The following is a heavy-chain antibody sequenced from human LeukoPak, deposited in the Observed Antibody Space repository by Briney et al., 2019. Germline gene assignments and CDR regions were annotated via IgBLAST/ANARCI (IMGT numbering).Heavy chain of an antibody. CDR1: GGTFSSYA. CDR3: ARVDTVNYYYYMDV. CDR2: ISTFNGHT. J-gene: IGHJ6*03. D-gene: IGHD5-18*01. V-gene: IGHV1-18*01. Sequence: ASVKVSCKASGGTFSSYAISWVRQAPGHGLEWMGWISTFNGHTNYAQSRQDRVTMTTDTSTSTAYMELSSLISDDTAVYYCARVDTVNYYYYMDVWGKGTPVTVSS.